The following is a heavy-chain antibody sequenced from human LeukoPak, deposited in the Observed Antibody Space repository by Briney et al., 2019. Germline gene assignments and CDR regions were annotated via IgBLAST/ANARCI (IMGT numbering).Heavy chain of an antibody. V-gene: IGHV3-23*01. Sequence: GGSLRLSCAGSGFTFSRYAMSWVRQAPGKGLEWVSAISRSGGTTYYADSVKGRSTISRDNSKNTLYLQMNSLRAEDTAVYYCAKDYYGSGSYYYGMDVWGQGTTVTVSS. J-gene: IGHJ6*02. CDR2: ISRSGGTT. CDR1: GFTFSRYA. D-gene: IGHD3-10*01. CDR3: AKDYYGSGSYYYGMDV.